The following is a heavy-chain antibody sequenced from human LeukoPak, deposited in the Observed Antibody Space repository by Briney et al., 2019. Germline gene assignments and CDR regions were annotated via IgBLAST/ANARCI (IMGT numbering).Heavy chain of an antibody. J-gene: IGHJ6*04. V-gene: IGHV1-69*13. CDR3: ARDRPVDYDILTGRPLKYYYYGMDV. CDR1: GGTFSGYA. D-gene: IGHD3-9*01. CDR2: IIPIFGTA. Sequence: ASVTVSCEASGGTFSGYAISWVRQAPGQGLEWMGGIIPIFGTANYAQKFQSRVTITADESTSTAYMELSSLRSEDTAVYYCARDRPVDYDILTGRPLKYYYYGMDVWGKGTTVTVSS.